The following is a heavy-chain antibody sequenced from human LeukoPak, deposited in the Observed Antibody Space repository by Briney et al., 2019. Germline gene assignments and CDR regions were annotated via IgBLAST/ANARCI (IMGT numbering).Heavy chain of an antibody. J-gene: IGHJ6*02. CDR1: GFTFSTFT. CDR2: ISYDGSNK. CDR3: AKDARGSYYANLYYYYGMDV. V-gene: IGHV3-30*18. D-gene: IGHD3-10*01. Sequence: GGSLRLSCETSGFTFSTFTMSWVRQAPGKGLEWVAVISYDGSNKYYADSVKGRFTISRDNSKNTLYLQMNSLRAEDTAVYYCAKDARGSYYANLYYYYGMDVWGQGTTVTVSS.